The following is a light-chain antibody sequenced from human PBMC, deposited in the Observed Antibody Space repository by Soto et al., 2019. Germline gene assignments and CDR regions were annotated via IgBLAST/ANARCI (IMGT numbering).Light chain of an antibody. Sequence: IQLTQSPSSLSASVLDIVAIAVRASQGINTYVAWYQQKPGKAPKLLIYAASTLQSGVPDRFSGSGSGTDFTLKISRVEAEDVGVYYCMQAIQTPITFGPGTKVDIK. CDR2: AAS. CDR3: MQAIQTPIT. V-gene: IGKV1-9*01. J-gene: IGKJ3*01. CDR1: QGINTY.